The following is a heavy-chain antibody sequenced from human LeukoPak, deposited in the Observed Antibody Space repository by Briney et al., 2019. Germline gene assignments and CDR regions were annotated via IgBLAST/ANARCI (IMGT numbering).Heavy chain of an antibody. D-gene: IGHD3-22*01. J-gene: IGHJ6*02. CDR3: AKATGDRPYYYYGMDV. CDR1: GFTFDDYI. CDR2: ISWDGGST. Sequence: PGGSLRLSCAASGFTFDDYIMHWVRQVPGKGLEWVSLISWDGGSTYYADSVKGRFTISRDNSKNSLYLQMNSLRTEDTALYYCAKATGDRPYYYYGMDVRGQGTTGSVSS. V-gene: IGHV3-43*01.